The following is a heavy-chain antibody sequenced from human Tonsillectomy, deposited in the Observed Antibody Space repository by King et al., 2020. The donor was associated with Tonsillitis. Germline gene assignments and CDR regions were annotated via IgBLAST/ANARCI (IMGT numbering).Heavy chain of an antibody. J-gene: IGHJ4*02. CDR1: GDTLSEVS. D-gene: IGHD4/OR15-4a*01. CDR3: ATGHDLGAHAH. CDR2: VAPENGET. Sequence: VQLVQSGAEVKKPGASVRVSCKVSGDTLSEVSVHWVRQAPGKGLEGMGGVAPENGETIYAQNFQDRVIMTEDTSTDTAYMDLSSLISEDTAVYYCATGHDLGAHAHWGQGTLVTVSS. V-gene: IGHV1-24*01.